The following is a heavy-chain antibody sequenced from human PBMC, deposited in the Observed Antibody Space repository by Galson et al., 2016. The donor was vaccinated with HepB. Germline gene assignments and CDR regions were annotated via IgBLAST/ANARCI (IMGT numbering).Heavy chain of an antibody. CDR2: INESGSVW. CDR1: GFSISDYW. CDR3: AREYKRVGASLNY. Sequence: SLRLSCAGSGFSISDYWIHWVRQAPGKGLVWVSRINESGSVWGYADSGKGRFTISKDNVKNTVYLQMTSLSAGDTAIYYCAREYKRVGASLNYWGQGTLVTVCS. D-gene: IGHD1-26*01. V-gene: IGHV3-74*01. J-gene: IGHJ4*02.